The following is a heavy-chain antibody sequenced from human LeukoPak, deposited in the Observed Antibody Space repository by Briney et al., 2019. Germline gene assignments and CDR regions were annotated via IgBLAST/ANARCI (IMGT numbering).Heavy chain of an antibody. CDR2: IKQDGSEK. V-gene: IGHV3-7*01. J-gene: IGHJ4*02. D-gene: IGHD6-13*01. CDR3: ARAGYSSSWYLGGIYY. CDR1: GFTFSSYW. Sequence: GGSLRLSCAASGFTFSSYWMSWVRQAPGKGLEWVANIKQDGSEKYYVDSVKGRFTTSRDNAKNSLYLQMNSLRAEDTAVYYCARAGYSSSWYLGGIYYWGQGTLVTVSS.